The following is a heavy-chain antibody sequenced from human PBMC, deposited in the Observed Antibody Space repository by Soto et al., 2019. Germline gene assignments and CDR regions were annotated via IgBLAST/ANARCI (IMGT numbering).Heavy chain of an antibody. CDR2: IYYSGGT. J-gene: IGHJ5*02. CDR3: ARASRWFNWFDP. CDR1: GGSISSSSYY. Sequence: PSETLSLTCTVSGGSISSSSYYWGWIRQPPGKGLEWIGSIYYSGGTYYNPSLKSRVTISVDTSKNQFSLKLSSVTAADTAVYYCARASRWFNWFDPWGQGTLVTVSS. D-gene: IGHD2-15*01. V-gene: IGHV4-39*01.